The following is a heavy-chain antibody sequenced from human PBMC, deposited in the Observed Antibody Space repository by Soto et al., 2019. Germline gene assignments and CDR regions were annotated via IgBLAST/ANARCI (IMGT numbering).Heavy chain of an antibody. J-gene: IGHJ4*02. V-gene: IGHV3-48*03. CDR3: ERDEGSAWYFDY. CDR2: IDSSVGAT. D-gene: IGHD6-19*01. Sequence: PGGSLRLSCAASGFSFSSYEMVWVRQSPGKGLEWISYIDSSVGATYYADSVKVRFTISRDTAKNSLLLQMDGLRADDTGVYYCERDEGSAWYFDYWGRGTLVTVSS. CDR1: GFSFSSYE.